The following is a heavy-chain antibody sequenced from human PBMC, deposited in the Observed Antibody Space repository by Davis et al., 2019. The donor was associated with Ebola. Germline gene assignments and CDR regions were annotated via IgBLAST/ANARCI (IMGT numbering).Heavy chain of an antibody. V-gene: IGHV4-39*01. CDR1: GYSISSSSYY. J-gene: IGHJ4*02. Sequence: PSETLSLTCTVSGYSISSSSYYWGWIRQPPGKGLEWIGSIYYSGSTYYNPSLKSRVTISVDTSKNQFSLKLSSVTAADPAVYYCAGHSYYFDYWGQGTLVTVSS. CDR3: AGHSYYFDY. CDR2: IYYSGST.